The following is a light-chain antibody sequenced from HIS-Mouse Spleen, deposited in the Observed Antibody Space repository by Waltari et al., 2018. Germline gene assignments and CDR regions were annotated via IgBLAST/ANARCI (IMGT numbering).Light chain of an antibody. CDR1: SPNIGSNY. CDR3: AAWDDSLSGPV. CDR2: RNN. V-gene: IGLV1-47*01. J-gene: IGLJ3*02. Sequence: QSVLTQPPSASGTPGQRVTISCSGSSPNIGSNYVYWYQQLPGTAPKLLIYRNNQRPSGVPDRFSGSKSGPSASLAISGLRSDDEADYYCAAWDDSLSGPVFGGGTKLTVL.